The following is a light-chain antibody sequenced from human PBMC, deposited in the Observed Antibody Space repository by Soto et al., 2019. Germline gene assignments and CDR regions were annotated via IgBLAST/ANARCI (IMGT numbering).Light chain of an antibody. V-gene: IGLV4-69*01. CDR1: SGHNTYS. Sequence: QSVLTQSPSASASLGASVKLTCTLSSGHNTYSIAWHQQQPEKGPRFLMKLKSDGSHSRGDGIPDRFSGSSSWAERYLTISRLQSEDEADYYCQTWATGIQVFGGGTKLTVL. CDR2: LKSDGSH. J-gene: IGLJ2*01. CDR3: QTWATGIQV.